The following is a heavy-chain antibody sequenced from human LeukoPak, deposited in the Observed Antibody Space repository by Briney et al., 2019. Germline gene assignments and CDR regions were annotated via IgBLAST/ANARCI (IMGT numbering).Heavy chain of an antibody. CDR1: GYTFTSNY. D-gene: IGHD3-10*01. Sequence: ASVKVSCKAFGYTFTSNYMHWVRQAPGQGPEWMGVISPSGGSTTYAQKFQGRVTLTRDMSTSTDYLELSSLRSDDTAVYYCARVNWDYYGSGSQVAFDIWGQGTMVTVSS. J-gene: IGHJ3*02. CDR2: ISPSGGST. V-gene: IGHV1-46*01. CDR3: ARVNWDYYGSGSQVAFDI.